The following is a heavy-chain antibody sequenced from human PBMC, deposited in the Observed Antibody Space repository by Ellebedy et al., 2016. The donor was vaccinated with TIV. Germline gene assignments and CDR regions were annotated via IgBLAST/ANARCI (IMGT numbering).Heavy chain of an antibody. J-gene: IGHJ4*02. Sequence: PGGSLRLSCAASGFTFSSYAMSWVRQAPGKGLEWVSAISGSGGSTYYADSVQGRFTISRDNSQNTLYLQMKSLRAEDTAIYFCAKDDGGYGDFFDYWGQGTLVTVSS. CDR3: AKDDGGYGDFFDY. CDR1: GFTFSSYA. V-gene: IGHV3-23*01. D-gene: IGHD4-17*01. CDR2: ISGSGGST.